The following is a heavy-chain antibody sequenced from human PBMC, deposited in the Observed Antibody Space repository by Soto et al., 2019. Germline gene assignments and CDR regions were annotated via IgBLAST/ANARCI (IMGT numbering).Heavy chain of an antibody. CDR2: IYYGGST. CDR3: ARAEYDYGDYVLDY. V-gene: IGHV4-59*01. J-gene: IGHJ4*02. Sequence: PSETLTLPCTVFGGYIISFCLRRIRQPPGKGLEWIGYIYYGGSTNYNPSLKSRVTISVDTSKNQFSLKLSSVTAADTAVYYCARAEYDYGDYVLDYWGKGTLVTVSS. CDR1: GGYIISFC. D-gene: IGHD4-17*01.